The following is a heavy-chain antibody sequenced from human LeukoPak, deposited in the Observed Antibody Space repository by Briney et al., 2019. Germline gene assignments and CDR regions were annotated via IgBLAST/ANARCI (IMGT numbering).Heavy chain of an antibody. D-gene: IGHD2-21*02. V-gene: IGHV1-2*06. Sequence: ASVKVSCKASGYTFTGYYMHWARQAPGQGLEWMGRINPNSGGTNYAQKFQGRVTMTRDTSISTAYMELSRLRSDDTAVYYCARTWYCGGDCYAFDYWGQGTLVTVSS. CDR3: ARTWYCGGDCYAFDY. J-gene: IGHJ4*02. CDR1: GYTFTGYY. CDR2: INPNSGGT.